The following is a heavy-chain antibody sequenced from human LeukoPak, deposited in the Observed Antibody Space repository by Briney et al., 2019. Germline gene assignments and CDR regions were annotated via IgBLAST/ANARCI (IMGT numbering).Heavy chain of an antibody. D-gene: IGHD3-3*01. V-gene: IGHV3-23*01. Sequence: PGGSLRLSCAASGFTFSSYAMSWVRQAPGKGLEWVSAISGSGGSTYYADSVKGRFTISRDNSKNTLYLQMNSLRAEDTAVYHCAKDRTIFGVVSSDYWGQGTLVTVSS. CDR1: GFTFSSYA. J-gene: IGHJ4*02. CDR3: AKDRTIFGVVSSDY. CDR2: ISGSGGST.